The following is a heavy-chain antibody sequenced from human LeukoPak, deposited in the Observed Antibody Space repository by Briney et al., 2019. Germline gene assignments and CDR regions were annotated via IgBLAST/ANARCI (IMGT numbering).Heavy chain of an antibody. V-gene: IGHV4-34*01. J-gene: IGHJ4*02. Sequence: SETLSLTCAVYGGSFSGYYWSWIRQPPGKGLEWIGEINHSGSTNYNPSLKSRVTISVDKSKNQFSLKLSSVTAADTAVYYCARSPEAAAGNLRFDYWGQGTLVTVSS. CDR1: GGSFSGYY. CDR2: INHSGST. D-gene: IGHD6-13*01. CDR3: ARSPEAAAGNLRFDY.